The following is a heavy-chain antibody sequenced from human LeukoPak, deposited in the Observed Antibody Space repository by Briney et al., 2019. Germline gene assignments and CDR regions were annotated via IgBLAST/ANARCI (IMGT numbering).Heavy chain of an antibody. D-gene: IGHD2-2*01. CDR2: INPSGGST. V-gene: IGHV1-46*01. Sequence: ASVKVSCKASGYTFTSYYMHWVRQAPGQGLEWMGIINPSGGSTSYAQKFQGRVTMTRDTSTSTVYMELSSLRSEDTAVYYCARAYCSSTSCYHNWFDPWGQGTLVTVSS. CDR1: GYTFTSYY. J-gene: IGHJ5*02. CDR3: ARAYCSSTSCYHNWFDP.